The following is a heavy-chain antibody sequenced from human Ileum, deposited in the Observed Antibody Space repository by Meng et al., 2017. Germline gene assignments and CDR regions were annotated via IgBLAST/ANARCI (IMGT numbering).Heavy chain of an antibody. CDR3: ARAICSGGSCSLADGLDV. CDR1: GFTFSSYW. CDR2: SNRDGSTT. J-gene: IGHJ6*02. D-gene: IGHD2-15*01. V-gene: IGHV3-74*01. Sequence: GESLKISCAASGFTFSSYWMHWVRRAPGKGLVWVSHSNRDGSTTTYADSLRGRFTISRDNAKDTLYLQMNSLRAEDTAVYCCARAICSGGSCSLADGLDVWGQGTTVTVSS.